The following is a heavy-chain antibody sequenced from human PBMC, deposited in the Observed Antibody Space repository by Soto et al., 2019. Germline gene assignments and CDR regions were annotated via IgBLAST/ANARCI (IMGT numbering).Heavy chain of an antibody. V-gene: IGHV3-21*01. CDR1: GFTFSSYS. CDR3: ARDQTPYYDILTGYSLNWFDP. CDR2: ISSSSSYI. Sequence: PGGSLRLSCAASGFTFSSYSMNWVRQAPGKGLEWVSSISSSSSYIYYADSVKGRITISRDNAKNSLFLQMNSLRAEDTAVYYCARDQTPYYDILTGYSLNWFDPWGQGTLVTVSS. J-gene: IGHJ5*02. D-gene: IGHD3-9*01.